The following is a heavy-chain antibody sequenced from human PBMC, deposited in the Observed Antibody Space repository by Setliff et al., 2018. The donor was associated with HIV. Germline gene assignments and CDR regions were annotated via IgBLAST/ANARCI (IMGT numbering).Heavy chain of an antibody. CDR1: GYTFTNYA. CDR2: ISGYKGNT. J-gene: IGHJ4*02. V-gene: IGHV1-18*01. Sequence: ASVKVSCKASGYTFTNYAISWIRQAPGQGLEWLGWISGYKGNTNYAQKLQGRVTMTTETSTSTAYMELRSLRSDDTAVYYCARDRGGVFYPPDYWGQGTLVTVSS. D-gene: IGHD3-16*01. CDR3: ARDRGGVFYPPDY.